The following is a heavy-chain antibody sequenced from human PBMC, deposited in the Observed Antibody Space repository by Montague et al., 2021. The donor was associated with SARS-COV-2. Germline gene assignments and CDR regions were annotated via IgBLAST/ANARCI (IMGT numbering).Heavy chain of an antibody. CDR2: IYYSGGI. CDR1: GGSISNYY. Sequence: SETLSLTCTVSGGSISNYYWAWIRQPPGKGLEWLAYIYYSGGINSNASLKSRVTMSVDTSKNQFSLKLTSVTAADTAVDYCARAVSVGGAVSWFGPGGQGTLVTVSS. D-gene: IGHD3-16*01. J-gene: IGHJ5*02. V-gene: IGHV4-59*13. CDR3: ARAVSVGGAVSWFGP.